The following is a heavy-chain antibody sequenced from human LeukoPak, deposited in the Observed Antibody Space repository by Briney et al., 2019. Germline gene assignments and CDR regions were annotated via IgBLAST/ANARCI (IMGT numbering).Heavy chain of an antibody. CDR1: GYTFTDYY. Sequence: GASVTVSCKTSGYTFTDYYIHWVRQAPGQGLEWMGWIVPNSGGTKYAQKFQGRVTMTRDTSISTAYMELSRLRYDDTAVYYCATLGATSFDYWGQGALVTVSS. CDR2: IVPNSGGT. CDR3: ATLGATSFDY. J-gene: IGHJ4*02. D-gene: IGHD1-26*01. V-gene: IGHV1-2*02.